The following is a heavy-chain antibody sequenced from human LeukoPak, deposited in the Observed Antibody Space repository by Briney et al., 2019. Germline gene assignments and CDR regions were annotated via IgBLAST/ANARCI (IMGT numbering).Heavy chain of an antibody. J-gene: IGHJ4*02. D-gene: IGHD3-16*02. CDR1: GFTFSSYS. V-gene: IGHV3-21*01. Sequence: PGGSLRLSCAASGFTFSSYSMNWVRQAPGKGLEWVSSISSSSSYIYYADSVKGRFTISRDNAKNSLYLQMNSLRAEDTPVYYCARGRTYDYVWGSYRWYSFDYWGQGTLVTVSS. CDR3: ARGRTYDYVWGSYRWYSFDY. CDR2: ISSSSSYI.